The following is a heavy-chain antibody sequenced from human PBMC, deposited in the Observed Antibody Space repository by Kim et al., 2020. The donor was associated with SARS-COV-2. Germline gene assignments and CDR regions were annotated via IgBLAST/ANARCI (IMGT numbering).Heavy chain of an antibody. CDR2: IRSKAYGGTT. CDR1: GFTFGDYA. Sequence: GGSLRLSCTASGFTFGDYAMSWFRQAPGKGLEWVGFIRSKAYGGTTEYAASVKGRFTISRDDSKSIAYLQMNSLKTEDTAVYYCTRDRRVVVTAIRLWYFDLWGRGTLVTVSS. D-gene: IGHD2-21*02. V-gene: IGHV3-49*03. CDR3: TRDRRVVVTAIRLWYFDL. J-gene: IGHJ2*01.